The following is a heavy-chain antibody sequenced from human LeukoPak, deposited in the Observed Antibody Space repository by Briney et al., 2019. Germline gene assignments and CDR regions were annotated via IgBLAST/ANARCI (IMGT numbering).Heavy chain of an antibody. J-gene: IGHJ4*02. Sequence: GGSLRLSCTASGFTFSGAWMTWVRQAPGKGLEWVANIREDGTEKNYVDSVKGRFTISRDNSKNTLYLQMNSLRAEDTAVYYCATSGLSRFGFWGQGTLVTVSS. D-gene: IGHD2/OR15-2a*01. V-gene: IGHV3-7*03. CDR1: GFTFSGAW. CDR2: IREDGTEK. CDR3: ATSGLSRFGF.